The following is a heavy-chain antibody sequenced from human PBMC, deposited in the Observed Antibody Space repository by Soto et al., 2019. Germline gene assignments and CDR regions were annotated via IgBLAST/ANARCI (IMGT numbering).Heavy chain of an antibody. J-gene: IGHJ6*03. CDR3: AREKYYDILTGPYYMDV. CDR2: IFPILGIA. CDR1: GGTFSSYT. D-gene: IGHD3-9*01. V-gene: IGHV1-69*04. Sequence: GASVKVSCKASGGTFSSYTISWVRQAPGQGLEWMGRIFPILGIANYAQKFQGRVTITADKSTSTAYMELSSLRSEDTAVYYCAREKYYDILTGPYYMDVWGKGTTVTVS.